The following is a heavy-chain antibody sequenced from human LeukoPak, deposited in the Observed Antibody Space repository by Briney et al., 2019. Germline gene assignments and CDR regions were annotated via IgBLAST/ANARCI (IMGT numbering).Heavy chain of an antibody. CDR3: ARDCSGGSCYGAFDI. CDR1: GASIRSGDYY. D-gene: IGHD2-15*01. V-gene: IGHV4-30-4*01. CDR2: IYDSGST. Sequence: SETLSLTCAVSGASIRSGDYYWSWIRQPPGKGLEWIGYIYDSGSTYYNPSLKSRITISVDTSENRFSLKLSSVTATDTAVYYCARDCSGGSCYGAFDIWGQGTMVTVSS. J-gene: IGHJ3*02.